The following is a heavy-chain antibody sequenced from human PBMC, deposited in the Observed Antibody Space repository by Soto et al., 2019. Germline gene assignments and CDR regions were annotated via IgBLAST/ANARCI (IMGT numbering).Heavy chain of an antibody. V-gene: IGHV4-59*01. CDR3: ARVQDNLLWFGASDAFDI. J-gene: IGHJ3*02. CDR1: GGSISSYY. CDR2: IYYSGST. Sequence: PSETLSLTCTVSGGSISSYYWSWIRQPPGKGLEWIGYIYYSGSTNYNPSLKSRVTISVDTSKNQFSLKLSSVTAADTAVYYCARVQDNLLWFGASDAFDIWGQGTTVTVSS. D-gene: IGHD3-10*01.